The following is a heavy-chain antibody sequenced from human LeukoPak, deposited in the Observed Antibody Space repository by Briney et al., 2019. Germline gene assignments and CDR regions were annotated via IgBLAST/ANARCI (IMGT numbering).Heavy chain of an antibody. Sequence: PGGSLRLSCAASGFIFSNYAMSWVRQAPGKGLLWVSSISGSGDNTYYADSVKGRFSIARDSSKNTLYLQMSGLSAEDTAVYYCAKYSGSNMAAFDIWGQGTMVIVSS. CDR1: GFIFSNYA. CDR2: ISGSGDNT. CDR3: AKYSGSNMAAFDI. D-gene: IGHD1-26*01. J-gene: IGHJ3*02. V-gene: IGHV3-23*01.